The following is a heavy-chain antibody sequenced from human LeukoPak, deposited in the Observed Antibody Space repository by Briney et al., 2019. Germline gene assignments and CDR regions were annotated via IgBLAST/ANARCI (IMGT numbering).Heavy chain of an antibody. V-gene: IGHV3-48*04. CDR3: ARTSTTGYTNDY. Sequence: GGSLRLSCSASTFTFSTYSMNWVRQAPGKGLEWVSYITSDSKIIHYADSVEGRFTISRDNAKNSLYLQMNSLRAEDTALYYCARTSTTGYTNDYWGQGTLVTVSS. CDR1: TFTFSTYS. D-gene: IGHD5-12*01. J-gene: IGHJ4*02. CDR2: ITSDSKII.